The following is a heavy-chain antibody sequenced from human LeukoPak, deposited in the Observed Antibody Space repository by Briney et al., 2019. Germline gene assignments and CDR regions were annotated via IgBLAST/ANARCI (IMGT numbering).Heavy chain of an antibody. Sequence: GGSLRLSRAASGFTFSSYAMSWVRQAPGKGLEWVSAISGSGGSTYYADSVKGRFTISRDNSKNTLYLQMNSLRAEDTAVYYCARHVVTPGELDYWGQGTLVTVSS. CDR3: ARHVVTPGELDY. CDR2: ISGSGGST. V-gene: IGHV3-23*01. D-gene: IGHD4-23*01. J-gene: IGHJ4*02. CDR1: GFTFSSYA.